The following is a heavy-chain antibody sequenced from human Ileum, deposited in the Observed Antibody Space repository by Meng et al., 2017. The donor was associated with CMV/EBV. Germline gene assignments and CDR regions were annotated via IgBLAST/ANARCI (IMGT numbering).Heavy chain of an antibody. D-gene: IGHD1-26*01. Sequence: GGSLRLSCAASGFSFSSYSMSWVRQAPGQGLEWMGEIIPVFGTPDYAQKFQGRVTITTDESTSTAYMDLSSLRSEDTAVYYCARRRYGGSYYTWIDPWGQGTLVTVSS. V-gene: IGHV1-69*05. CDR3: ARRRYGGSYYTWIDP. CDR1: GFSFSSYS. CDR2: IIPVFGTP. J-gene: IGHJ5*02.